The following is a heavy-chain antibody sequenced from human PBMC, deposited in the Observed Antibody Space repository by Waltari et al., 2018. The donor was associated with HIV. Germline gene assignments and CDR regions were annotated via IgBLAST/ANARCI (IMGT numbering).Heavy chain of an antibody. CDR3: ARRRWRTTMVFVVKGGVFDI. CDR2: INHSRKT. CDR1: GGSLNNFF. Sequence: QVQLQQWGAGLVKPAEPLSLNCAVYGGSLNNFFWSFVRQSPGKGFVWIGEINHSRKTDYNPSLKGRVSLSIDPSKKQFYLELTSMTVADTAIYYCARRRWRTTMVFVVKGGVFDIWGQGTEVTVSS. J-gene: IGHJ3*02. D-gene: IGHD2-21*01. V-gene: IGHV4-34*02.